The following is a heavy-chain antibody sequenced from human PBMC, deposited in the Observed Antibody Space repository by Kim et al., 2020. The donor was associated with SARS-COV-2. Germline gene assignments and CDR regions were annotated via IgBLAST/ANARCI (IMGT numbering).Heavy chain of an antibody. J-gene: IGHJ4*02. CDR1: GFTFTDYV. V-gene: IGHV3-30-3*01. D-gene: IGHD6-13*01. CDR3: ASLHIAGDDFDY. Sequence: GGSLRLSCAASGFTFTDYVIYWVRQAPGKGLEWLAVISYDESNKYYADSVQGRFTVSRDSSRNTVYLQMNSLRPEDTAIYYCASLHIAGDDFDYWGQGSLVTVSS. CDR2: ISYDESNK.